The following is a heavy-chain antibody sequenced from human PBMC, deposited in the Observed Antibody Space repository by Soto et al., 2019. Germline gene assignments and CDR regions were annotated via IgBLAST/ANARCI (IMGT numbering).Heavy chain of an antibody. D-gene: IGHD4-17*01. CDR3: AGPPPTGSSYSGMDV. CDR1: GGSFSGYY. Sequence: PSETLSLTCAVYGGSFSGYYWSWIRQPPGKGLEWIGSIYYSGSTYYSPSLKSRVTISVDTSKNQFSLKLSSVTAADTAVYYCAGPPPTGSSYSGMDVWAKGTTVTFSS. J-gene: IGHJ6*04. CDR2: IYYSGST. V-gene: IGHV4-34*01.